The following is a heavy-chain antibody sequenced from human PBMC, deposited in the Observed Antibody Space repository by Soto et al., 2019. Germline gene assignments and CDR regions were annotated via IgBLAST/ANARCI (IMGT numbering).Heavy chain of an antibody. D-gene: IGHD3-22*01. CDR2: IQYSGSA. J-gene: IGHJ6*02. CDR3: ARDYYYDSRGFPGAYYYGMDV. V-gene: IGHV4-59*01. Sequence: TSETLSLTCTVSGGSISSYHWSWIRHLPGQGLEWIGHIQYSGSAKYNPSLKSRVTISVDTSKNQDSLKLTSVTAADTAVYYCARDYYYDSRGFPGAYYYGMDVWGQGTAVTVSS. CDR1: GGSISSYH.